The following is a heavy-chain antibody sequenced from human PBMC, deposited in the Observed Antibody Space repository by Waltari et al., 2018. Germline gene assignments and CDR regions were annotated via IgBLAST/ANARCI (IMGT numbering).Heavy chain of an antibody. J-gene: IGHJ4*02. Sequence: QVQLQESGPGLVKPSETLSLTCAVSGYSISSGYYWGWIRQPPGKGLEWIGSIYHSGSTYYNPSLKSRVTISVDTSKNQFSLKLSSVTAADTAVYYCARLRQGLLLAPVDYWGQGTLVTVSS. D-gene: IGHD3-22*01. CDR2: IYHSGST. CDR1: GYSISSGYY. CDR3: ARLRQGLLLAPVDY. V-gene: IGHV4-38-2*01.